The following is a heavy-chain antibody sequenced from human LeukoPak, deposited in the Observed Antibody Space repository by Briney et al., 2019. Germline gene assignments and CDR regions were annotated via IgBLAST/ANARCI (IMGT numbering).Heavy chain of an antibody. V-gene: IGHV4-39*07. Sequence: PSETLSLTCTVSGGSISSSSYYWGWIRQPPGKGLEWIGSIYYSGSTYYNPSLKSRVTISVDTSKNQFSLKLSSMTAADTAVYYCARLEDDYVWGSYRYNYWGQGTLVTVSS. J-gene: IGHJ4*02. D-gene: IGHD3-16*02. CDR1: GGSISSSSYY. CDR3: ARLEDDYVWGSYRYNY. CDR2: IYYSGST.